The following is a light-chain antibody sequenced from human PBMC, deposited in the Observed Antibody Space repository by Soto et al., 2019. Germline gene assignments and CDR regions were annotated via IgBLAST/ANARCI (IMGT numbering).Light chain of an antibody. CDR3: AAWDDSLSAVV. V-gene: IGLV1-47*01. J-gene: IGLJ2*01. Sequence: QSVLTQPPSASGTPGQRVTISGSGSSSNIGSNYVYWYQQFPGSAPKLLIYRNDQRPSGVPDRFSGSKSGTSASLAISGPRSEDEADYYCAAWDDSLSAVVFGGGTKLTVL. CDR1: SSNIGSNY. CDR2: RND.